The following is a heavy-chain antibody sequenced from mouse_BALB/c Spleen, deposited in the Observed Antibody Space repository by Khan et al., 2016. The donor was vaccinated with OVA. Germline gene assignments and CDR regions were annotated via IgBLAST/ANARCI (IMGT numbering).Heavy chain of an antibody. CDR1: GYTFTSYV. CDR3: AKNYRYDVYFDY. D-gene: IGHD2-14*01. V-gene: IGHV1S136*01. CDR2: IYPFNDDT. J-gene: IGHJ2*01. Sequence: VQLQQSGPELVKPGASVKMSCEASGYTFTSYVIHWVKQKPAQGLEWIGYIYPFNDDTKYNEKFKGKATLTSDTSSSTAYMELRSLTSEDSTVYYCAKNYRYDVYFDYWGQGTTLTVSS.